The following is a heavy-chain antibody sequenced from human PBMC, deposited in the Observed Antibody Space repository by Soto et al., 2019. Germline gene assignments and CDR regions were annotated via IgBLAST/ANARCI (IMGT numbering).Heavy chain of an antibody. D-gene: IGHD5-12*01. CDR3: ASEVRYSGYDL. CDR2: ISSSSSTI. J-gene: IGHJ2*01. CDR1: GFTFSSYS. V-gene: IGHV3-48*01. Sequence: GGSLRLSCAASGFTFSSYSMNWVRQAPGKGLEWVSYISSSSSTIYYADSVKGRFTISRDNAKNSLYLQMNSLRAEDTAVYYCASEVRYSGYDLWGRGTLVTVSS.